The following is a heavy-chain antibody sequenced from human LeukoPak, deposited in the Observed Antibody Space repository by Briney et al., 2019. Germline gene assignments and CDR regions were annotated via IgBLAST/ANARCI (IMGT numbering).Heavy chain of an antibody. CDR3: ARERTGADYYDSSGYYWFDP. V-gene: IGHV3-48*01. CDR1: GFTFSDYS. D-gene: IGHD3-22*01. CDR2: MTPSNKTR. Sequence: GGSLRLSCAASGFTFSDYSMNWVRQAPGKGLEWISYMTPSNKTRYYADSVKGRFTISRDNAKNSLYLQMDSLRSEDTAVYYCARERTGADYYDSSGYYWFDPWGQGTLVTVSS. J-gene: IGHJ5*02.